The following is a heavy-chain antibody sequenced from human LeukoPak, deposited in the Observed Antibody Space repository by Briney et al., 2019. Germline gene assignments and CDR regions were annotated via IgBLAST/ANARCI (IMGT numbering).Heavy chain of an antibody. CDR1: GFTFSSYS. CDR3: ARQSGGPYNWFDP. J-gene: IGHJ5*02. Sequence: PGGSLRLSCAASGFTFSSYSMNWVRQAPGKGLEWVSSISSSSSYIYYADSVKGRFTISRDNAKNSLNLQMNSLRAEDTAVYFCARQSGGPYNWFDPWGQGTLVTVSS. D-gene: IGHD2-15*01. CDR2: ISSSSSYI. V-gene: IGHV3-21*01.